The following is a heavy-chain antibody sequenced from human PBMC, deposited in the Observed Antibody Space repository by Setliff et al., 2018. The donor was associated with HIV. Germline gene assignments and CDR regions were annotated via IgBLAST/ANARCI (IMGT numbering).Heavy chain of an antibody. V-gene: IGHV4-38-2*01. CDR3: ARLGLSYCGGDCYLYYFDY. D-gene: IGHD2-21*02. J-gene: IGHJ4*02. CDR2: IYDTGNS. CDR1: GSSTNSGYS. Sequence: SETLSLTCDVSGSSTNSGYSWGWVRQPPGKGLEWIGTIYDTGNSFYNPSLKSRLTISLDTSKNQFSLKLSSVTAADTAVYYCARLGLSYCGGDCYLYYFDYWGQGTLVTVSS.